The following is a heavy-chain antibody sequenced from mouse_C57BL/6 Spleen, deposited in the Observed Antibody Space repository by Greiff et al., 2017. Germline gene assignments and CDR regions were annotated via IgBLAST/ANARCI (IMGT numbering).Heavy chain of an antibody. D-gene: IGHD1-1*01. CDR1: GYAFSSSW. V-gene: IGHV1-82*01. J-gene: IGHJ3*01. Sequence: QVQLKQPGPELVKPGASVKISCKASGYAFSSSWMNWVKQRPGKGLEWIGRIYPCDGDTNYNGKFKGKATLTADKSSSTAYMQLSSLTSEDSAVYFCARSSITTVVGGFAYWGQGTLVTVSA. CDR3: ARSSITTVVGGFAY. CDR2: IYPCDGDT.